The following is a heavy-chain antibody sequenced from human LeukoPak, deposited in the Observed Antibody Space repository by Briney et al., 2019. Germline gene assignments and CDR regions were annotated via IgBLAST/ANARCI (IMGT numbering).Heavy chain of an antibody. J-gene: IGHJ4*02. CDR2: IYHSGST. Sequence: SETLSLTCAVSGDSISSSNWWSWVRQPPGKGLEWIGEIYHSGSTNYSPSLKSRVTISVDKSKNQFSLKLSSVTAADTAVYYCARASEIVVVTATNVEYFDYWGQGTLVTVSS. CDR3: ARASEIVVVTATNVEYFDY. D-gene: IGHD2-21*02. V-gene: IGHV4-4*02. CDR1: GDSISSSNW.